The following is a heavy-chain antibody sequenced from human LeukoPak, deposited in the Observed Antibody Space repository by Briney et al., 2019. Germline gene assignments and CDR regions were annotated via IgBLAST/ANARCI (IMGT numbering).Heavy chain of an antibody. Sequence: GGSLRLSCAASGFTFSSYGMSWVRQAPGKGLEWVSAISGSGGSTYYADSVKGRFTISRDNSKNTLYLQMNSLRAEDTAVYYCAKQKQQLVTIDYWGQGTLVTVSS. CDR1: GFTFSSYG. D-gene: IGHD6-13*01. V-gene: IGHV3-23*01. CDR3: AKQKQQLVTIDY. J-gene: IGHJ4*02. CDR2: ISGSGGST.